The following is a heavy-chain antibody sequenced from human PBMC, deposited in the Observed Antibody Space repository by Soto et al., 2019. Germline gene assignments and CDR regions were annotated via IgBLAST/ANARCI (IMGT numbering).Heavy chain of an antibody. CDR1: GFTLSNYW. V-gene: IGHV3-7*05. CDR2: IKKDGSEK. D-gene: IGHD4-17*01. CDR3: MTTVTTFGC. J-gene: IGHJ4*02. Sequence: ESGGGLVQPGGSLRLSCTASGFTLSNYWMNWVRQAPEKGLEWVANIKKDGSEKNYVDSVKGRFTISRDNAKNSLYLQMDSLSADDTAMYYCMTTVTTFGCWGQGTLVTVSS.